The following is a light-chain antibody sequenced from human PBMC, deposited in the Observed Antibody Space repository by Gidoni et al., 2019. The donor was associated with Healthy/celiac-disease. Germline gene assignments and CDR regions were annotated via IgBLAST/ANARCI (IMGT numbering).Light chain of an antibody. J-gene: IGKJ5*01. V-gene: IGKV3-11*01. CDR1: QSVSSY. CDR3: QQRSNWPPIT. Sequence: EIVLTQSPATLSLSPGERATLSCRASQSVSSYLASYQQKPGEAPRRLIYDAANRATGIPPRFSGSGSWTDFTLTTISREPEEVAVYYCQQRSNWPPITFGQGTRLEIK. CDR2: DAA.